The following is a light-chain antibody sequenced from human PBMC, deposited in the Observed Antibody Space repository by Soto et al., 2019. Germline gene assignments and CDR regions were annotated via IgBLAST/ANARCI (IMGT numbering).Light chain of an antibody. V-gene: IGLV2-8*01. Sequence: QSALTQPPSASGSPGQSVTISCTGTSSDDGGYNYVSWYQQYPGRAPKLMIYEVTKRPSGVPDRFSGSKSGNTVSLTVSGLQAEDEADYYCSSYAASNNFYFVFGGGTKLTVL. CDR1: SSDDGGYNY. J-gene: IGLJ3*02. CDR3: SSYAASNNFYFV. CDR2: EVT.